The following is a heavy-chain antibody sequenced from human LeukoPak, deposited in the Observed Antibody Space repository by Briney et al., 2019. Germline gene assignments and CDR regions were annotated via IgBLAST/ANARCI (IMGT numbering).Heavy chain of an antibody. V-gene: IGHV1-46*01. CDR2: INPSGGTT. CDR3: ATIRLDYVGHAFDI. Sequence: ASVKVSCKASGYTFTTYYMHWVRQAPGQGLEWMGIINPSGGTTSYAQKFQGRVTMTRDTPTSTVYMELSSLRSEDTAVYYCATIRLDYVGHAFDIWGQGTMVTVSS. D-gene: IGHD4-17*01. CDR1: GYTFTTYY. J-gene: IGHJ3*02.